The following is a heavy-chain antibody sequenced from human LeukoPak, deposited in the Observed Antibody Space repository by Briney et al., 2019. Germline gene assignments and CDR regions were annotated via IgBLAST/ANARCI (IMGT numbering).Heavy chain of an antibody. CDR1: GYTFTGYY. Sequence: ASVKVSCKASGYTFTGYYMHWVRQAPGQGLEWMGWINPDNGGTNYAQKFQGKVTMTRDMSISTAYMELSRLRSDDTAVYYCARDPSNSGYDYLYYFDYWGQGTLVTVSS. CDR3: ARDPSNSGYDYLYYFDY. CDR2: INPDNGGT. J-gene: IGHJ4*02. D-gene: IGHD5-12*01. V-gene: IGHV1-2*02.